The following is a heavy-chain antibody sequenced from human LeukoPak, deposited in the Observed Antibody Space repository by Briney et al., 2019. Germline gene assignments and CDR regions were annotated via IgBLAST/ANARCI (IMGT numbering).Heavy chain of an antibody. CDR1: GFTFSNAW. CDR3: TTDGSCTNGVCYPLGC. D-gene: IGHD2-8*01. V-gene: IGHV3-15*01. J-gene: IGHJ4*02. Sequence: GGSLRLSCAASGFTFSNAWMSWVRQAPGKGLEWVGRIKSKTDGGTTDYAAPVKGRFTISRDDSKNTLYLQMNSLKTEDTAVYYCTTDGSCTNGVCYPLGCWGQGTLVTVSS. CDR2: IKSKTDGGTT.